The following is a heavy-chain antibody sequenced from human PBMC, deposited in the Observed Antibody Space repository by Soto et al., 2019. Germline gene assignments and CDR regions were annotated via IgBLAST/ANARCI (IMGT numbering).Heavy chain of an antibody. CDR1: GYTFTSYG. V-gene: IGHV1-18*01. CDR2: ISAYNGNT. CDR3: ARGGITIFGVVTLDGMEV. Sequence: ASVNVSCKASGYTFTSYGISWVRQAPGQGLEWMGWISAYNGNTNYAQKLQGRVTMTTDTSTSTAYMELRSLRSDDTAVYYCARGGITIFGVVTLDGMEVWGQGNTVNVSS. J-gene: IGHJ6*02. D-gene: IGHD3-3*01.